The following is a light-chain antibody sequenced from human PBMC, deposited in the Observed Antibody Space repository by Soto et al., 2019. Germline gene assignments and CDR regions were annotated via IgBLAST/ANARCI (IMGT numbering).Light chain of an antibody. J-gene: IGLJ2*01. CDR2: DII. Sequence: QSALTQPASVSGSPGQSITISCTGTSSDVGAYIFVSWYQQHPGKAPKLMIYDIINRPSGVPDRFSGSKSGTSASLAITGLQAEDEADYYCQSYDSSLSGSVVFGGGTKLTVL. CDR3: QSYDSSLSGSVV. CDR1: SSDVGAYIF. V-gene: IGLV2-14*03.